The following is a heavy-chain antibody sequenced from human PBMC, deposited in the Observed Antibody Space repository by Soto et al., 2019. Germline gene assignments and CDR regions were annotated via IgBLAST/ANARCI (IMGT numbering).Heavy chain of an antibody. CDR3: TTGYGSDRYG. J-gene: IGHJ4*02. D-gene: IGHD6-19*01. Sequence: GGSLRLSCAASGITLASAWINWVRQAPGKGLEWVAQAKRKAAGGAIDYAAPVKGRFIISRDDSKNMAYLQMNSLKIEDTALYYCTTGYGSDRYGWGQGT. CDR1: GITLASAW. CDR2: AKRKAAGGAI. V-gene: IGHV3-15*01.